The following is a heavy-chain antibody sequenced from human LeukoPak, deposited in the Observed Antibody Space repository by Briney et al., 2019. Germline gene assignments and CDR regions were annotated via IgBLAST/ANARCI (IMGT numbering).Heavy chain of an antibody. CDR3: ARENFQRYSSSWYYFDY. Sequence: ASVKVSCKASGYTFTAYYMPWVRQAPGQGLEWMGWINPNSGGTNYAQKFQGRVTMTSDTSISTAYMELSRLRSDDTAVYYCARENFQRYSSSWYYFDYWGQGTLVTVSS. V-gene: IGHV1-2*02. CDR1: GYTFTAYY. CDR2: INPNSGGT. D-gene: IGHD6-13*01. J-gene: IGHJ4*02.